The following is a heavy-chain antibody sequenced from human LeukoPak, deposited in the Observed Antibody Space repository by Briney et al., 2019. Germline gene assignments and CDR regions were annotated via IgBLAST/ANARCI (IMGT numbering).Heavy chain of an antibody. CDR3: LLTGYYLYYFDY. V-gene: IGHV4-39*01. Sequence: PSETLSLTCTVSGGSISSSSYYWGWIRQPPGKGLEWIGSIYYSGSTYYNPSLKGRVTISVDTSKNQFSRKLSSVTAADTAVYYCLLTGYYLYYFDYWGQGTLVTVSS. CDR2: IYYSGST. D-gene: IGHD3-9*01. J-gene: IGHJ4*02. CDR1: GGSISSSSYY.